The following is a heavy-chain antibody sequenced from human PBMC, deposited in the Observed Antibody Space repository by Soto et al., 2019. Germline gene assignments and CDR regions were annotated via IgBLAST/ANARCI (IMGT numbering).Heavy chain of an antibody. V-gene: IGHV3-30*02. CDR1: GFIFSNNG. CDR2: MSYDGSAK. D-gene: IGHD6-6*01. CDR3: AIARVADAALDH. Sequence: GGSLRLSCAVSGFIFSNNGMHWVRQAPGKGLEWVAFMSYDGSAKFYADSVKGRFTISRDNSKSTLFLHMSNLRAEDTAMYYCAIARVADAALDHWGQGTLVTVSS. J-gene: IGHJ4*02.